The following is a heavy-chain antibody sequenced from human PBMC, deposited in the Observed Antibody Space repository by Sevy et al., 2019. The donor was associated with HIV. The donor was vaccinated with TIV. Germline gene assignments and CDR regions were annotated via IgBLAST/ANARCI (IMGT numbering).Heavy chain of an antibody. CDR3: ARDGGYSIKWYPLY. J-gene: IGHJ4*01. Sequence: GVSLRLSCAASGFAFSTHAMHWVRQAPGKGLEWVAVISYEGTETSYAASVEGRFTISRDNSKNMLSLQINSLKPEDTAVYYCARDGGYSIKWYPLYWGHGTLVTVSS. CDR1: GFAFSTHA. CDR2: ISYEGTET. D-gene: IGHD1-26*01. V-gene: IGHV3-30-3*01.